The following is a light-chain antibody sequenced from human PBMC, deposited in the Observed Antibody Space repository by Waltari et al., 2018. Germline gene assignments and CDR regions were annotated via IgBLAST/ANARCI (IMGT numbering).Light chain of an antibody. CDR1: QSLLYTSTNKNY. J-gene: IGKJ1*01. Sequence: DIVMTQSPDSLAVSLGERATINCKSSQSLLYTSTNKNYLAWYQQKPGQPPKLPIYWASTRESGVPDRFSGSGSGTDFTLTISSLQAEDGAVYYCHHYYSTPRTFGQGTKVEIK. CDR3: HHYYSTPRT. V-gene: IGKV4-1*01. CDR2: WAS.